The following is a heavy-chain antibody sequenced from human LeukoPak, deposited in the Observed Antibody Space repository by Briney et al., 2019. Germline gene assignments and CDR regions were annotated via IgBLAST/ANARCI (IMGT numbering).Heavy chain of an antibody. V-gene: IGHV3-48*03. CDR1: GFTFSSYE. J-gene: IGHJ4*02. Sequence: GGSLRLSCAASGFTFSSYEMNWVRQAPGKGLEWVSYISSSGSTIYYADSVKGRFTISGDNAKNSLYLQMNSLRAEDTAVYYCARGATLLGRGLGFDYWGQGTLVTVSS. D-gene: IGHD3-16*01. CDR3: ARGATLLGRGLGFDY. CDR2: ISSSGSTI.